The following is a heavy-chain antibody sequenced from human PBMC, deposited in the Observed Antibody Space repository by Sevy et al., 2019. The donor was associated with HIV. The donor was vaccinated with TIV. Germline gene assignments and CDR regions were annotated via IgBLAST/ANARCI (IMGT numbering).Heavy chain of an antibody. V-gene: IGHV1-18*04. CDR2: ISAYNGIT. Sequence: ASVKVSCKASGYTFTSYGISWVRRAPGQGLEWMGWISAYNGITNYAQKLQGRVTMTTDTSTSTAYMELRSLRSDDTAVYYCARESGWKVARQYYFDYWGQGTLVTVSS. J-gene: IGHJ4*02. D-gene: IGHD6-19*01. CDR1: GYTFTSYG. CDR3: ARESGWKVARQYYFDY.